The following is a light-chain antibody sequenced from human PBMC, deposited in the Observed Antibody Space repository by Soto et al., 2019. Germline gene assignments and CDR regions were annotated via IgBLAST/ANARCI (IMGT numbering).Light chain of an antibody. J-gene: IGKJ1*01. CDR2: GAA. CDR3: QQYHNWPA. V-gene: IGKV3-15*01. CDR1: QSVFSS. Sequence: EIVLTQSPATLSVSPGERATLSCRASQSVFSSLAWFQQKPGQAPRLLIYGAATRATGIPDRFSGSGSGTEFTLTISSLQSEDFASYYCQQYHNWPAFGQGTKVEIK.